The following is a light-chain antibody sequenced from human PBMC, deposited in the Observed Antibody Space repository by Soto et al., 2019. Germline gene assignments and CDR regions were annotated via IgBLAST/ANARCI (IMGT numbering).Light chain of an antibody. V-gene: IGKV3-20*01. CDR1: QSVSSSY. CDR3: QQYSRSPRT. Sequence: EIVLTQSPATLSLSPGERATLSCRASQSVSSSYLACYQQKPGQAPRLLICGTSSRTTGIPGRFSGSGSGTDFTLTISSLEPEDFAVYYCQQYSRSPRTFGQGTKVEIK. J-gene: IGKJ1*01. CDR2: GTS.